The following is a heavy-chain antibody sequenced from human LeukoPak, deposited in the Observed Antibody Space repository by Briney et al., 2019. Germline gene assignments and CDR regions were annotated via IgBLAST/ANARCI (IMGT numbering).Heavy chain of an antibody. CDR1: GRSMSPYH. CDR3: ARGQRRITMIVVAGHRGAFDI. Sequence: SETLSLTCTVTGRSMSPYHWGWIRQPPGKGLEWTGYIYYSGSTNYNPSLKSRVTISVDTSKNQFSLKLSSVTAADTAVYYCARGQRRITMIVVAGHRGAFDIWGQGTMVTVSS. D-gene: IGHD3-22*01. V-gene: IGHV4-59*12. CDR2: IYYSGST. J-gene: IGHJ3*02.